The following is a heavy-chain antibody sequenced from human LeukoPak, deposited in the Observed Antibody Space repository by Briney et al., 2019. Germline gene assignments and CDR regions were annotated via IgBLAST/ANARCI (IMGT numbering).Heavy chain of an antibody. CDR2: IYTSGST. Sequence: SETLSLTCTVSGGSISSGTYYWSWIRQHAGKGLEWIGRIYTSGSTNYNPSLKSRITISVDTSKNQFSLKLSSVTAADTAVYYCARNSCPSGSCYDNRGYFDYWGQGTLVTVSS. CDR3: ARNSCPSGSCYDNRGYFDY. V-gene: IGHV4-61*02. D-gene: IGHD2-15*01. CDR1: GGSISSGTYY. J-gene: IGHJ4*02.